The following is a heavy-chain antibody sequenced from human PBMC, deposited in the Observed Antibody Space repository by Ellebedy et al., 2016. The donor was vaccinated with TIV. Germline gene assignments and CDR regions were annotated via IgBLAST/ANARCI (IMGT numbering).Heavy chain of an antibody. CDR1: GFTFSGYG. Sequence: GESLKISCAASGFTFSGYGMHWVRQTPGKGLEWLAVISYNGNSHFYADSVNGRITISRDNSKNTLYLQMYSLRAEDTAVYYCAKDLRPLWGGAMDSWGRGALVTVSS. V-gene: IGHV3-30*18. D-gene: IGHD3-16*01. CDR3: AKDLRPLWGGAMDS. CDR2: ISYNGNSH. J-gene: IGHJ4*02.